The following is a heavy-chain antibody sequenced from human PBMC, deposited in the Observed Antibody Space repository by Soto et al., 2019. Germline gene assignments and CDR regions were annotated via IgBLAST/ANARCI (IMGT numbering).Heavy chain of an antibody. V-gene: IGHV1-69*12. Sequence: QVQLVQSGAEVKKPGSSVKVSCKASGGTFSSYAISWVRQAPGQGLEWMGGIIPIFGTANYAQKFQGRVXITADEATNTXXMXLXXLRSEDTAVYYCARASLPYCGGDCYSIEVPNAFDIWGQGTMVTVSS. CDR1: GGTFSSYA. CDR2: IIPIFGTA. CDR3: ARASLPYCGGDCYSIEVPNAFDI. D-gene: IGHD2-21*02. J-gene: IGHJ3*02.